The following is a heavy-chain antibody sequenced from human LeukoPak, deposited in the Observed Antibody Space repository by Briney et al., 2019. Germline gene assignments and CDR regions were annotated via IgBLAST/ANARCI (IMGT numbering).Heavy chain of an antibody. CDR1: GFTFSSYA. J-gene: IGHJ5*02. Sequence: GGSLRLSCAASGFTFSSYAMHWVRQAPGKGLEWVAVISYDGSNKYYADSVKGRFTISRDNSKNTLYLQMNSLRAEDTAVYYCARDWEYSSGWINWFDPWGQGTLVTVSS. CDR2: ISYDGSNK. V-gene: IGHV3-30*04. D-gene: IGHD6-19*01. CDR3: ARDWEYSSGWINWFDP.